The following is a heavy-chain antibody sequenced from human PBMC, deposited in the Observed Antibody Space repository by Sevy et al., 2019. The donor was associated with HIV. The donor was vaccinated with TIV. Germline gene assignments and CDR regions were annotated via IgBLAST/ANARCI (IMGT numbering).Heavy chain of an antibody. J-gene: IGHJ4*02. V-gene: IGHV3-48*03. CDR1: GFTFSSYE. Sequence: GGSLRLSCAASGFTFSSYEMNWVRQAPGKGLEWVSYISSSGSTIYYAHSVKGRFTISRDNAKNSLYLQMNSLRAEDTAVYYCARDPAKYYDILTGYYREDYFDYWGQGTLVTVSS. CDR2: ISSSGSTI. D-gene: IGHD3-9*01. CDR3: ARDPAKYYDILTGYYREDYFDY.